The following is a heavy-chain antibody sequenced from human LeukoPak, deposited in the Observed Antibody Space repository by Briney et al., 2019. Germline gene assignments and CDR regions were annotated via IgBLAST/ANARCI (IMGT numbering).Heavy chain of an antibody. CDR3: AKNHEHGRYAGFDF. CDR2: ISGSGGST. Sequence: HGGCLRLSCGASGGTFSGFDRRWVGQAAGEGGQGGADISGSGGSTYYADSVKGRFSVSRDNSTNMVYLELNSLRAEDTAVYYCAKNHEHGRYAGFDFWAEGALVAVSS. D-gene: IGHD2-2*01. J-gene: IGHJ3*01. V-gene: IGHV3-23*01. CDR1: GGTFSGFD.